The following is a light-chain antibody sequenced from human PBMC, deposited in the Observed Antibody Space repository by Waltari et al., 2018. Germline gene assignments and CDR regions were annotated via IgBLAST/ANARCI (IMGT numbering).Light chain of an antibody. CDR3: SSYTSSSFVV. CDR2: EVS. V-gene: IGLV2-14*01. CDR1: SSDVGGYNY. Sequence: QSALTQPASVSGSPGQSITISCTGPSSDVGGYNYVSWYQQHPGKAPKLMIYEVSKRPSGVSKRFSGSKSGNTASLTISGLQAEDEADYYCSSYTSSSFVVFGRGTKLTVL. J-gene: IGLJ2*01.